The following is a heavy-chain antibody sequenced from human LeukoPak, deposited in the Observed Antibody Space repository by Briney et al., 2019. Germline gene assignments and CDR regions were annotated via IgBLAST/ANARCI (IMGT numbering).Heavy chain of an antibody. CDR1: GGSFSDYY. J-gene: IGHJ6*02. CDR3: ARASSIFGSRSNYYGMDV. Sequence: PSETLSLTCAVYGGSFSDYYWSWIRQPPGKGLEWIGEINHSGSTNYNPSLKSRVTISVDTSKNQFSLKLSSVTAADTAVYYCARASSIFGSRSNYYGMDVWGQGTTVTVSS. CDR2: INHSGST. D-gene: IGHD3-3*01. V-gene: IGHV4-34*01.